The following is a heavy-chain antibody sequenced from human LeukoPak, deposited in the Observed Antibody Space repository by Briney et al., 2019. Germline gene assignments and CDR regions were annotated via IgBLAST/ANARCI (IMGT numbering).Heavy chain of an antibody. V-gene: IGHV4-4*07. Sequence: SETLSLTCTVSGGSISSYYWSWIRQPAGKGLEWIGRIYTSGSTNYNPSLKSRVTMSVDTSKNQFSLKLSSVTAADTAVYYCARDYYDSCGYSLLLDYWGQGTLVTVSS. CDR2: IYTSGST. J-gene: IGHJ4*02. D-gene: IGHD3-22*01. CDR3: ARDYYDSCGYSLLLDY. CDR1: GGSISSYY.